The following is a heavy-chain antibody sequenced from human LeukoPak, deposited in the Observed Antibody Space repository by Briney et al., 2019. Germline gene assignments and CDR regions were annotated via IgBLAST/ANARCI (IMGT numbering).Heavy chain of an antibody. CDR3: AKGDCSSTSCHYYYYGMDV. V-gene: IGHV3-30*04. CDR2: ISYDGSNK. Sequence: GRSLRLSCAASGFTFSSYAMHWVRQAPGKGLEWVAVISYDGSNKYYADSVKGRFTISRDNSKNTLYLQMNSLRAEDTAVYYCAKGDCSSTSCHYYYYGMDVWGQGTTVTVSS. CDR1: GFTFSSYA. J-gene: IGHJ6*02. D-gene: IGHD2-2*01.